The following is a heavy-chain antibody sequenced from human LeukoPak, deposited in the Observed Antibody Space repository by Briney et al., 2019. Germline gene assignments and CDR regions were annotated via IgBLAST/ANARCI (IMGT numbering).Heavy chain of an antibody. Sequence: SETLSLTCTVSGGSISRSSYYWGWIRQSPGKGLEWIGSIYYSDSGTMYYDPSLKSRVTMSADTSKNQFSLRVSSVTAADTAVYYCARRPPALGAFDIWGQGTMVSVSS. CDR3: ARRPPALGAFDI. CDR2: IYYSDSGTM. V-gene: IGHV4-39*01. CDR1: GGSISRSSYY. J-gene: IGHJ3*02.